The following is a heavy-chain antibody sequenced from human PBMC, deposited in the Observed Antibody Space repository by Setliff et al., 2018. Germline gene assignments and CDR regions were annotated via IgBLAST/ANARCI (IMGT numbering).Heavy chain of an antibody. V-gene: IGHV1-18*01. Sequence: GASVKVSCKASAYIFNSYGISWVRQAPGQGLEWLGWISPYNGNTKYAQTVQDRITMATDASTRTSYMELSSLRSDDTAVYFCARSSDSGYYHQRDAFDIWGQGTRVTVSS. CDR1: AYIFNSYG. CDR3: ARSSDSGYYHQRDAFDI. D-gene: IGHD3-22*01. CDR2: ISPYNGNT. J-gene: IGHJ3*02.